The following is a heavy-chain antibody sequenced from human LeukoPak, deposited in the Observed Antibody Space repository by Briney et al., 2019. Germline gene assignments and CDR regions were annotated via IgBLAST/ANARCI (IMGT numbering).Heavy chain of an antibody. CDR1: GGSISSYY. J-gene: IGHJ6*02. D-gene: IGHD3-3*01. Sequence: SETLSLTCTVSGGSISSYYWSWIRQPPGKGLEWIGYIYYSGSTNYNPSLKSRVTISVDTSKNQFSLKLSSVTAADTAVYYCARRRTYYDFWSGYSTSYYYYGMDVWGQGTTVTVSS. V-gene: IGHV4-59*08. CDR2: IYYSGST. CDR3: ARRRTYYDFWSGYSTSYYYYGMDV.